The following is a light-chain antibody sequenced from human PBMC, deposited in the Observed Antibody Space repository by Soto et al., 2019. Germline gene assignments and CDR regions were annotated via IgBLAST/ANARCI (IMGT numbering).Light chain of an antibody. CDR2: GSN. CDR3: AAWDDSLNGPV. J-gene: IGLJ3*02. CDR1: SSNIGSKS. Sequence: QSVLTQPPSASGTPGQRVTISCSGSSSNIGSKSVNWYQQLPGTAPKLLIYGSNQRPSGVPDRFSGSKSGTSASLAISGLQSDDEADYYCAAWDDSLNGPVFGGGTQLTVL. V-gene: IGLV1-44*01.